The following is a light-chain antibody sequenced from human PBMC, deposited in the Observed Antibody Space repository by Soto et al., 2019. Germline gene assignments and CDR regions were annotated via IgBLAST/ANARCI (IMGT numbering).Light chain of an antibody. CDR3: QQRSDWPST. V-gene: IGKV3-11*01. CDR1: QSVSSY. J-gene: IGKJ4*02. Sequence: EIVLTQSPATLSLSPGERATLSCRASQSVSSYLAWYQQKPGQAPRLLIYDASNRATGIPARFGGSGSGTDCTLPMSSLEPDEYAVYYCQQRSDWPSTFGGGTKVQIK. CDR2: DAS.